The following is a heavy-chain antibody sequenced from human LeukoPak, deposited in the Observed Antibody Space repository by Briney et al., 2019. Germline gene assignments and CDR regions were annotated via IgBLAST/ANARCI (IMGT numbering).Heavy chain of an antibody. V-gene: IGHV3-20*04. Sequence: GESLRLSCAASRFTFDDYAMNWVRQVPGRGLEWVSGINWNGRITEYADSVKDRFTISRQNTKNSLYLYMNNLGGEDTALYFCARGSVQLWLRDTYYYMDVWGKGTTVTVSS. D-gene: IGHD5-18*01. J-gene: IGHJ6*03. CDR1: RFTFDDYA. CDR3: ARGSVQLWLRDTYYYMDV. CDR2: INWNGRIT.